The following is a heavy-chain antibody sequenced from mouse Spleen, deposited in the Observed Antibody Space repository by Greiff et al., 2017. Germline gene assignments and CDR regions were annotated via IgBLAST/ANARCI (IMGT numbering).Heavy chain of an antibody. CDR1: GFSLTSYG. CDR2: IWSGGST. Sequence: VQLVESGPGLVQPSQSLSITCTVSGFSLTSYGVHWVRQSPGKGLEWLGVIWSGGSTDYNAAFISRLSISKDNSKSQVFFKMNSLQADDTAIYYSARNLGGNYAMDYWGQGTSVTVSS. J-gene: IGHJ4*01. CDR3: ARNLGGNYAMDY. V-gene: IGHV2-2*01. D-gene: IGHD4-1*01.